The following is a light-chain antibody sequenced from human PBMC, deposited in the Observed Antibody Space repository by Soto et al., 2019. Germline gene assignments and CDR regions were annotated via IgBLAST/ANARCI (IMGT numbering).Light chain of an antibody. CDR2: NND. V-gene: IGLV1-44*01. Sequence: QSVLTQPPSASGTPGQRVTISCSGSSSNIGANPINWYQQLPGTAPKLLIYNNDQRPPGVPDRFSASKSGTSASLAISGLQSEDEAEYYCEAWDDSLYGAVLGGGTKLTFL. CDR1: SSNIGANP. J-gene: IGLJ2*01. CDR3: EAWDDSLYGAV.